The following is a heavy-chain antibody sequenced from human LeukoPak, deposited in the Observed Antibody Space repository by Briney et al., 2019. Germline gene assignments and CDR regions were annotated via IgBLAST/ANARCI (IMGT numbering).Heavy chain of an antibody. CDR1: GFRFSSYS. J-gene: IGHJ6*02. Sequence: GGFLRLSCVASGFRFSSYSMNWVRQAPGKGLEWVSSLSGGSSYIYYADSVKGRFAISRDNAKNSLYLQMSSLRAEDTAVYYCARGPRKLGGLYYYYGLDVWGQGTTVTVSS. CDR3: ARGPRKLGGLYYYYGLDV. V-gene: IGHV3-21*01. D-gene: IGHD3-10*01. CDR2: LSGGSSYI.